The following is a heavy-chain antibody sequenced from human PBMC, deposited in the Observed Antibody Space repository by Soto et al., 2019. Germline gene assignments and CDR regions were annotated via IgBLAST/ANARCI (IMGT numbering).Heavy chain of an antibody. D-gene: IGHD5-12*01. CDR3: AKDPDLGGYDFRPKYGMYV. CDR2: INWNGESA. Sequence: PGGSLRLSCAVSGYNFADYAMHWVRQGPGKGLEWVSGINWNGESAGYADSVRGRFSISRDNAKNSLHVQMNCVTVEDTALYYCAKDPDLGGYDFRPKYGMYVWGQETTGTVSS. J-gene: IGHJ6*02. V-gene: IGHV3-9*01. CDR1: GYNFADYA.